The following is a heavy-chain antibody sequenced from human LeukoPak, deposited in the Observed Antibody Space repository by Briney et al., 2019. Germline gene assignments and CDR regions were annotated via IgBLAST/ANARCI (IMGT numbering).Heavy chain of an antibody. CDR2: ISYDGSNK. CDR1: GFTFSSYA. CDR3: VPPGSGWSTT. V-gene: IGHV3-30-3*01. J-gene: IGHJ4*02. Sequence: GRSLRLSCAASGFTFSSYAMHWVRQAPGKGLEWVAVISYDGSNKYFADSVKGRFTISRDNSKNTLYLQVNSLRAEDTAVYYCVPPGSGWSTTWGQGALVTVSS. D-gene: IGHD6-19*01.